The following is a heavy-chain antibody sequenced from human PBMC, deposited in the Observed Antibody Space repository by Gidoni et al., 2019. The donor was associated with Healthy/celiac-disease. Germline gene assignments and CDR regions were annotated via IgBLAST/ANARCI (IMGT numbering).Heavy chain of an antibody. CDR1: GFTFRSYA. J-gene: IGHJ6*02. CDR2: ISYDGSNK. CDR3: AREGLSSGYSYYYYYGMDV. D-gene: IGHD3-22*01. V-gene: IGHV3-30*04. Sequence: QVQLVESGGGVVQPGRSLRLSCAASGFTFRSYAMHWVRQAPGKGLEWVAVISYDGSNKYYADSVKGRFTISRDNSKNTLYLQMNSLRAEDTAVYYCAREGLSSGYSYYYYYGMDVWGQGTTVTVSS.